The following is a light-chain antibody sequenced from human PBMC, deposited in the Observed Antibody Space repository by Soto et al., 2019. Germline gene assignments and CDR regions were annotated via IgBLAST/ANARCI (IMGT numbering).Light chain of an antibody. CDR1: QRISSY. V-gene: IGKV1-39*01. CDR3: RQSYNTPIT. CDR2: VAS. Sequence: DIQMTQSPSSLSASVGDRVTITCRASQRISSYLNWYQQKPGQAPKLLINVASTSQSGVPSRFSASGAGTDFTLTISSLQPEDFATYYCRQSYNTPITFGQGTRLEIK. J-gene: IGKJ5*01.